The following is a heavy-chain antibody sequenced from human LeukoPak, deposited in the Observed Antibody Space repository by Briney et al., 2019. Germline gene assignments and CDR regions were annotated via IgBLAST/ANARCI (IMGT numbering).Heavy chain of an antibody. CDR3: ARNYYMDV. Sequence: PSETLSLTCTVSGGSISNSRYYWGWIRQPPGKGLEWIGSIYDGGNTYYNPSLKSRVTISVDTSKNQFSLHLNSVTPEDTAVYYCARNYYMDVWGKGTMVIVSS. J-gene: IGHJ6*03. CDR1: GGSISNSRYY. V-gene: IGHV4-39*07. CDR2: IYDGGNT.